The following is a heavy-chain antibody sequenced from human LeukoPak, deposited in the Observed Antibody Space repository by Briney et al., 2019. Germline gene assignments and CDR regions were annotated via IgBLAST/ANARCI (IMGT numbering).Heavy chain of an antibody. CDR3: ARGYYDSRGYSNTFDI. J-gene: IGHJ3*02. V-gene: IGHV4-59*01. Sequence: PSETLSLTCAVSGASISGSYWSWIRQPPGKGLEWIGYINHSGNTKYNPSLQSRVTISVDASNNQFSLRLSSVTAADTAFYYCARGYYDSRGYSNTFDIWGQGTLVTVSS. CDR1: GASISGSY. D-gene: IGHD3-22*01. CDR2: INHSGNT.